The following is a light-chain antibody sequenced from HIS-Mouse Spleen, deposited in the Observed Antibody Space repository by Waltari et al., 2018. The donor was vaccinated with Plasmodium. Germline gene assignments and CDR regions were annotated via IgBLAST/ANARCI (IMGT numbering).Light chain of an antibody. CDR2: EGS. CDR1: SSAFGSYNL. Sequence: QSALTQPASVSGSPGQPITLSCTGTSSAFGSYNLFSWYQQHPGKAPKLMIYEGSTRPSGVSNRFSGSKSGNTASLTISGLQAEDEADYYCCSYAGSSTWVFGGGTKLTVL. V-gene: IGLV2-23*01. J-gene: IGLJ3*02. CDR3: CSYAGSSTWV.